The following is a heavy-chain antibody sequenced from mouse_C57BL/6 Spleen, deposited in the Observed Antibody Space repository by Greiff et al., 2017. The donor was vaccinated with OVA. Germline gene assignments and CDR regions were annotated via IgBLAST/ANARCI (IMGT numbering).Heavy chain of an antibody. J-gene: IGHJ1*03. CDR3: ARGYPWYFDV. CDR2: IYPGDGDT. D-gene: IGHD2-2*01. CDR1: GYAFSSSW. Sequence: QVQLQQSGPELVEPGASVKISCKASGYAFSSSWMNWVKQRPGKGLEWIGRIYPGDGDTNYNGKFKGKATLTADKSSSTAYMQLSSLTSEDSAVYFCARGYPWYFDVWGTGTTVTVSS. V-gene: IGHV1-82*01.